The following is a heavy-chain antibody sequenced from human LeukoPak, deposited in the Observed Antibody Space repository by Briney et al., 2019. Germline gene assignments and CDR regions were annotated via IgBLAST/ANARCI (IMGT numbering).Heavy chain of an antibody. CDR1: GFTVSSNY. V-gene: IGHV3-53*01. D-gene: IGHD3-22*01. Sequence: GGSLRLSCAASGFTVSSNYMSWVGQAPGKGLEWVSVIYSGGSTYYADSVKGRFTISRDKSKNTLYLQMNSLRAEDTAVYYCARDYYDSSGYTYYYYGMDVWGQGTTVTVSS. CDR2: IYSGGST. CDR3: ARDYYDSSGYTYYYYGMDV. J-gene: IGHJ6*02.